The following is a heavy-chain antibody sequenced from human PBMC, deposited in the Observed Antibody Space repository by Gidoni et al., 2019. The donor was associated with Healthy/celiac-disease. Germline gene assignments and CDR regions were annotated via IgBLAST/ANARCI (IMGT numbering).Heavy chain of an antibody. Sequence: QVQLVQSGAEVKKPGASVKVSCKASGYTFTSYAMHWVRQAPGQRLEWMGWINAGNGNTKYSQKFQGRVTIPRDTSASTAYMELSSLRSEDTAVYYCARDHAPFARLADAFDIWGQGTMVTVSS. J-gene: IGHJ3*02. CDR1: GYTFTSYA. CDR2: INAGNGNT. V-gene: IGHV1-3*01. D-gene: IGHD3-22*01. CDR3: ARDHAPFARLADAFDI.